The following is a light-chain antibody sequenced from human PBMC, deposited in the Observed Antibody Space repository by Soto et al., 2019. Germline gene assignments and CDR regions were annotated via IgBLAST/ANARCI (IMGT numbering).Light chain of an antibody. Sequence: EIVMTQSPLSLPVTPGEPASISCRSSQSLLHSNGYDSLDWYLQKPGQSPQLLIYLGSNRASGVPARFSVSGSGTDFTLKISRVEADDVGVYYCMQALQSPPTFGQGTNVEIK. CDR1: QSLLHSNGYDS. V-gene: IGKV2-28*01. J-gene: IGKJ1*01. CDR2: LGS. CDR3: MQALQSPPT.